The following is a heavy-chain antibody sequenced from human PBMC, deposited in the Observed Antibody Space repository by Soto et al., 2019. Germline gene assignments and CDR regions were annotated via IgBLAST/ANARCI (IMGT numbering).Heavy chain of an antibody. CDR2: ISTYSGDT. CDR3: ARHHGLTTSENWFDF. D-gene: IGHD3-3*01. V-gene: IGHV1-18*01. CDR1: GYTFFTYD. J-gene: IGHJ5*01. Sequence: SVKVSCKASGYTFFTYDISWVRQAPGQGLEWMGWISTYSGDTKYAQKFQGRVTMTTDTSTTTAYLELRSLRSGDTAVYYCARHHGLTTSENWFDFWGQGTLVTVSS.